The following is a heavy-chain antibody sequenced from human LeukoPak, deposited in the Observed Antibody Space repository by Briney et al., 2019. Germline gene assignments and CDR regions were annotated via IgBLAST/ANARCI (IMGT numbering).Heavy chain of an antibody. D-gene: IGHD2-2*02. CDR1: GGSFSGYY. J-gene: IGHJ1*01. CDR2: INHSGST. Sequence: PSETLSLTCAVYGGSFSGYYWSWIRQPPGKGLEWIGEINHSGSTNYNPSLKSRVTISVDTSKNQFSLKLSSVTAADTAVYYCARGRSPYCSSTSCYTGVYFQHWGQGTLVTVSS. CDR3: ARGRSPYCSSTSCYTGVYFQH. V-gene: IGHV4-34*01.